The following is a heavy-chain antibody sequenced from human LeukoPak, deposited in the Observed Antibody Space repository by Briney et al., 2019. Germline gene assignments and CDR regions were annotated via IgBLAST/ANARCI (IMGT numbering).Heavy chain of an antibody. J-gene: IGHJ4*02. D-gene: IGHD5-18*01. Sequence: PGGSLRLSCAASGFMFSSSWMAWVRQAPGKGLEWVANIKAMKGRFTISRDNAKNSLYLQMNSLRAEDTAVYYCARDAAYGYDRFDYWGQGTQVIVSS. V-gene: IGHV3-7*01. CDR2: IK. CDR1: GFMFSSSW. CDR3: ARDAAYGYDRFDY.